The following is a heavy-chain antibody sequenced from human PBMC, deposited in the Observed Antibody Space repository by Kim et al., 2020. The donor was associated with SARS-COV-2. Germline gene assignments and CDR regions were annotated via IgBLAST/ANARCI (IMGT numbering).Heavy chain of an antibody. V-gene: IGHV4-59*01. Sequence: SETLSLTCTVSGGSLSSYFWSWFRQPPGKGLEWIGYIYYSGSTNYNPSLKSRVTISVDTSKNQFSLKLSSVTAADTAVYYCARGWLHFPYWGQGTLVTVS. D-gene: IGHD5-12*01. CDR3: ARGWLHFPY. CDR1: GGSLSSYF. J-gene: IGHJ4*02. CDR2: IYYSGST.